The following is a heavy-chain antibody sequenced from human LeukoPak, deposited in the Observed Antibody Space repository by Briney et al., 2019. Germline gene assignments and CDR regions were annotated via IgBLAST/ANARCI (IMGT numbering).Heavy chain of an antibody. CDR1: GFTFSTYW. CDR3: ARASMGGRDYHLDS. J-gene: IGHJ4*02. CDR2: IKTDGSQT. V-gene: IGHV3-7*01. D-gene: IGHD4/OR15-4a*01. Sequence: GGSLRLSCAASGFTFSTYWMTCVRQAPGKGLEWVANIKTDGSQTYYLDSVKGRFTISRDNAKNFLSLQLGSLRADDTGVYYCARASMGGRDYHLDSWGQGTLVTVSS.